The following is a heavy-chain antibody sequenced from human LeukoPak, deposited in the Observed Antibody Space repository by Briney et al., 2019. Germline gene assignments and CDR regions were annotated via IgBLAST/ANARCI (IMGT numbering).Heavy chain of an antibody. D-gene: IGHD3-22*01. Sequence: GGSLRLSCAASGFTFSTYGMHWVRQAPGKGLEWVSSISSSSSYIYYADSVKGRFTISRDNAKNSLYLQMNSLRAEDTAVYYCAREYYYDSSVAFDIWGQGTMVTVSS. V-gene: IGHV3-21*01. CDR3: AREYYYDSSVAFDI. CDR2: ISSSSSYI. J-gene: IGHJ3*02. CDR1: GFTFSTYG.